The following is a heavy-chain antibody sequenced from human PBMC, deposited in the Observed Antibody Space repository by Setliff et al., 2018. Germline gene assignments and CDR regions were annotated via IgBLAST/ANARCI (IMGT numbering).Heavy chain of an antibody. CDR3: AKDSGYSGYGYFDY. J-gene: IGHJ4*02. D-gene: IGHD5-12*01. Sequence: GGSLRLSCAASGSTFSSYGMHWVRQAPGKGLEWVSAISGSGGSTYYADSVKGRFTISRDNSKNTLYLQMNSLRAEDTAVYYCAKDSGYSGYGYFDYWGQGTLVTVSS. CDR2: ISGSGGST. V-gene: IGHV3-23*01. CDR1: GSTFSSYG.